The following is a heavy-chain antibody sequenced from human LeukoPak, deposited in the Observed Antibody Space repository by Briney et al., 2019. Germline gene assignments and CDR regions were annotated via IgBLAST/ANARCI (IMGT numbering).Heavy chain of an antibody. D-gene: IGHD2-2*01. CDR3: ARDRGGISVVVPAASYYFDY. J-gene: IGHJ4*02. CDR1: GGSFSGYY. V-gene: IGHV4-4*07. CDR2: IYTSGST. Sequence: PSETLSLTCAVYGGSFSGYYWSWIRQPAGKGLEWIGRIYTSGSTNYNPSLKSRVTMSVDTSKNQFSLKLSSVTAADTAVYYCARDRGGISVVVPAASYYFDYWGQGTLVTVSS.